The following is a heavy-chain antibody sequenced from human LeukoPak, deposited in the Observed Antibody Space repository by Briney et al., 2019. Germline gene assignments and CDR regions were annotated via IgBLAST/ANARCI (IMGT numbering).Heavy chain of an antibody. D-gene: IGHD3-22*01. CDR3: ARDSYDSSGGDFDP. J-gene: IGHJ5*02. V-gene: IGHV1-18*04. Sequence: ASVKVSCKASGYTFTDYYIHWVRQAPGQGLEWMGWISAYNGNTNYAQKLQGRVTMTTDTSTSTAYMELRSLRSDDTAVYYCARDSYDSSGGDFDPWGQGTLVTVSS. CDR2: ISAYNGNT. CDR1: GYTFTDYY.